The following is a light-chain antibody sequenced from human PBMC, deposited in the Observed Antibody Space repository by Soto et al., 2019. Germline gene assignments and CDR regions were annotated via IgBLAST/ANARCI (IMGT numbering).Light chain of an antibody. CDR1: QSVNIN. V-gene: IGKV3D-15*01. J-gene: IGKJ1*01. CDR2: GAS. CDR3: QQYNKWPRT. Sequence: IVMTQSTATLSVCPRERGSICLRASQSVNINLAWYQQKPGQAPRLLIYGASTRATGIPAKFSGSGSGTEFTLTISSLQSEDFAVYYCQQYNKWPRTFGQGTKVDIK.